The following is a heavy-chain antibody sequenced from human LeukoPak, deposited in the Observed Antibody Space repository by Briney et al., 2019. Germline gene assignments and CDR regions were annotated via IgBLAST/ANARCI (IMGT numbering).Heavy chain of an antibody. CDR3: ARQAATAYDYFDY. Sequence: GESLKISSKGSGYSFSTHWIGWVRQMPGKGLEWMGIIYPGDSDTRYGPSFQGQVTISADKSISTAYLQWSSLKASDTAMYYCARQAATAYDYFDYWGQGTPVTVSS. V-gene: IGHV5-51*01. CDR2: IYPGDSDT. CDR1: GYSFSTHW. D-gene: IGHD1-1*01. J-gene: IGHJ4*02.